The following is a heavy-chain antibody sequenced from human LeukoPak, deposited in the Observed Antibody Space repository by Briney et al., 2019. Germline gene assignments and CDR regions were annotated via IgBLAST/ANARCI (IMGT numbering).Heavy chain of an antibody. D-gene: IGHD3-10*01. CDR2: INPSGGST. CDR1: GYTFTRYY. V-gene: IGHV1-46*01. CDR3: ATSFRAVNWFDP. J-gene: IGHJ5*02. Sequence: GASVKVSCKASGYTFTRYYMNWVRQAAGQGLEWMGIINPSGGSTNYAQKFQGRVTMTRDTSTSTIYMEASSLRSEDTAVYYCATSFRAVNWFDPWGQGTLVTVSS.